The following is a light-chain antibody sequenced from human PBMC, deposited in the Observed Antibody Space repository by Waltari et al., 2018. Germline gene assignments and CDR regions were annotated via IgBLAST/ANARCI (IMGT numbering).Light chain of an antibody. CDR1: SGHSSNV. CDR2: VNSDGSH. J-gene: IGLJ3*02. CDR3: QSGGHGTWV. Sequence: QLVLTQSPSASASLGASVKLTCTLSSGHSSNVVAWLQQQPEKGTRYLMKVNSDGSHSQGDEIPDRFSGTSSGAERYLTISNLQSEDEADYYCQSGGHGTWVFGGGTKLTVL. V-gene: IGLV4-69*01.